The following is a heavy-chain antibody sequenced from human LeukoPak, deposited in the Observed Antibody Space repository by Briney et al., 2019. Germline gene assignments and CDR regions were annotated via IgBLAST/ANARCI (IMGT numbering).Heavy chain of an antibody. CDR1: GFSFTSYW. J-gene: IGHJ4*02. V-gene: IGHV5-51*01. CDR3: ARYGGPAAVIDHLDY. Sequence: GESLKISCKGSGFSFTSYWNGWVRQMPGKSLEWMGIIYPGDSETRYSPSFQGQVTISADKSISTAYLQWSSLKASDTAMYYCARYGGPAAVIDHLDYWGQGTLVTVSS. D-gene: IGHD2/OR15-2a*01. CDR2: IYPGDSET.